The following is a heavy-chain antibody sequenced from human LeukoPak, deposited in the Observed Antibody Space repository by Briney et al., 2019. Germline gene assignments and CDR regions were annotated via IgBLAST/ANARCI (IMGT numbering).Heavy chain of an antibody. Sequence: SGPALVKPTQTLTLTCTFSGFSLSTSGMCVSWIRQPPGKALEWLARIDRDDDKYYSTSLKTRLTISKDTSKNQVVLTMTNMDPVDTATYYCARIVRYYDSSGYYYYFDYWGQGTLVTVSS. CDR3: ARIVRYYDSSGYYYYFDY. J-gene: IGHJ4*02. D-gene: IGHD3-22*01. CDR1: GFSLSTSGMC. CDR2: IDRDDDK. V-gene: IGHV2-70*11.